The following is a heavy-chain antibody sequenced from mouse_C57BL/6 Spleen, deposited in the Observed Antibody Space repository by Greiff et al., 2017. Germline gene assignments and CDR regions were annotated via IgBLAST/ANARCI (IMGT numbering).Heavy chain of an antibody. CDR2: ISSGSSTI. V-gene: IGHV5-17*01. CDR1: GFTFSDYG. CDR3: ARENYGSFYFDY. Sequence: EVQVVESGGGLVKPGGSLKLSCAASGFTFSDYGMHWVRQAPEKGLEWVAYISSGSSTIYYADTVKGRFTISRDNAKNTLFLQMTSLRSEDTAMYYCARENYGSFYFDYWGQGTTLTVSS. D-gene: IGHD1-1*01. J-gene: IGHJ2*01.